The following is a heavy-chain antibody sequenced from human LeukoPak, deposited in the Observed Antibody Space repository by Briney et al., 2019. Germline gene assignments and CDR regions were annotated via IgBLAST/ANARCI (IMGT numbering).Heavy chain of an antibody. Sequence: SETLSLTCTVSGGSISSYYWSWIRQPPGKGLEWIGYIYYSGSTNYNPSLKSRVTISVDTSKNQFSLKLSSVTAADTAVYYCAITDTALYYFDYWGQGTLVTDSS. CDR3: AITDTALYYFDY. V-gene: IGHV4-59*01. CDR2: IYYSGST. CDR1: GGSISSYY. D-gene: IGHD5-18*01. J-gene: IGHJ4*02.